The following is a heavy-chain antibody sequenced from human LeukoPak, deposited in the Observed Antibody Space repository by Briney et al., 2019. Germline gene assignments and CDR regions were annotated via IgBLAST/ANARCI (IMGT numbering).Heavy chain of an antibody. D-gene: IGHD3-22*01. J-gene: IGHJ4*02. CDR1: GDSISSYY. V-gene: IGHV4-4*09. CDR3: ARSPNYYDSSGYPYYFDY. CDR2: IYTSGST. Sequence: SETLSLTCTVSGDSISSYYWSWLRQPPGKGLEWIGYIYTSGSTNYNPSLKSRVTISVDTSKNQFSLKLSSVTAADTAVYFCARSPNYYDSSGYPYYFDYWGQGTLVTVSS.